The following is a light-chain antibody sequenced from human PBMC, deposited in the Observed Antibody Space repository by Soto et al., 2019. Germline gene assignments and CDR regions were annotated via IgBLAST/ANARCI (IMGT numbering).Light chain of an antibody. CDR2: GNS. Sequence: QSALTQPPSVSGAPGQRVTISCTGSSSNIGAGYDVHWYQQLPGTAPKLLIYGNSNRPSGVPDRFSGSKSGTSASLAITGLQAEDEADYYCQSYNSSLSGSNYVFGTGTKVT. CDR1: SSNIGAGYD. CDR3: QSYNSSLSGSNYV. V-gene: IGLV1-40*01. J-gene: IGLJ1*01.